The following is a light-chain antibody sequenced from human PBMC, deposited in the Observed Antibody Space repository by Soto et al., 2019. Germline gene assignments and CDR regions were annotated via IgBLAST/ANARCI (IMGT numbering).Light chain of an antibody. CDR2: GVS. J-gene: IGKJ5*01. V-gene: IGKV1-39*01. CDR3: QQSYTAHSIT. Sequence: DIQITQSPSSLSASVGDKVTIPCRASQSISSSLNWYQQKSGKAPNLLIYGVSRLQGGVPSRFSGRGSGTDFTLSISSLQPEDFATYYCQQSYTAHSITFGQGTRLEIK. CDR1: QSISSS.